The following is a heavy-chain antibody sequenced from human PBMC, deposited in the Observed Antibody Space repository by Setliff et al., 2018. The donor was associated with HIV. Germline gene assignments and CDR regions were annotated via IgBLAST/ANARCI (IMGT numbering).Heavy chain of an antibody. D-gene: IGHD4-17*01. J-gene: IGHJ4*02. CDR3: ARRVPPIPSGDLDY. CDR1: GCTFTDYY. Sequence: EASVKVSCKASGCTFTDYYIHWVRQAPGQGLEWMGWINPNSSDTNYAQKFQGRVTMTRDTSISTAYMDLSRLRSDDTAVYYCARRVPPIPSGDLDYWGQGTLVTVSS. V-gene: IGHV1-2*02. CDR2: INPNSSDT.